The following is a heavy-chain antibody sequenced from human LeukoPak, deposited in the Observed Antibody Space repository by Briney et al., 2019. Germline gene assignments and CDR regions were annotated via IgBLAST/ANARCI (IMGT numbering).Heavy chain of an antibody. CDR1: GNSISNYA. V-gene: IGHV1-69*13. CDR2: IIPIFGTA. D-gene: IGHD3-3*01. J-gene: IGHJ4*02. CDR3: AKVYDFWSGSNTYYFDY. Sequence: GASVKVSCKASGNSISNYAVSWVRQAPGQGFEWMGGIIPIFGTADYAQKFQGRVTITADQSTSTTYMALSSLGAEDTAIYYCAKVYDFWSGSNTYYFDYWGQGTLVTVSS.